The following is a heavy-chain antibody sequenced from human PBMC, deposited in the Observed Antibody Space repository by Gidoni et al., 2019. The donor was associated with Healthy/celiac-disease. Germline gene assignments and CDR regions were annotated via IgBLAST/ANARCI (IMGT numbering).Heavy chain of an antibody. J-gene: IGHJ6*04. V-gene: IGHV1-69*01. D-gene: IGHD2-2*01. Sequence: QVQLVQSGAEVKKPGSSVKVSCKASGGTFSSYAISWVRQAPGHGLEWMGGIIPIFGTANYAQKFQGRVTITADESTSTAYMELSSLRSEDTAVYYCARGSRYCSSTSCRYYYYGMDVWGKGTTVTVSS. CDR2: IIPIFGTA. CDR3: ARGSRYCSSTSCRYYYYGMDV. CDR1: GGTFSSYA.